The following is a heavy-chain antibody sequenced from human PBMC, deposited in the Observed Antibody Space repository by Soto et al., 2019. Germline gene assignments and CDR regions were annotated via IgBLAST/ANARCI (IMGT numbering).Heavy chain of an antibody. J-gene: IGHJ6*02. CDR3: ARVGPEMPDIVVVPAAIFYYYYGMDV. CDR2: ISGSGGST. Sequence: GGSLRLSCAASGFTFSSYAMSWVRQAPGKGLEWVSAISGSGGSTYYADSVKGRFTISRDNSKNTLYLQMNSLRSEDTAVYYCARVGPEMPDIVVVPAAIFYYYYGMDVWGQGTKVTVSS. D-gene: IGHD2-2*01. CDR1: GFTFSSYA. V-gene: IGHV3-23*01.